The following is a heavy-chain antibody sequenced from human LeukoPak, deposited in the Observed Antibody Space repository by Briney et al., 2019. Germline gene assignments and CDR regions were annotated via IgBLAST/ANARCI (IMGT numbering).Heavy chain of an antibody. CDR2: IIPIFGTA. J-gene: IGHJ1*01. Sequence: ASVKVSCKASGGTFSSYAISWVRQAPGQGLEWTGGIIPIFGTANYAQKFQGRVTITTDESTSTAYMELSSLRSEDTAVYYCARGAAEYFQHWGQGTLVTVSS. V-gene: IGHV1-69*05. CDR3: ARGAAEYFQH. D-gene: IGHD2-15*01. CDR1: GGTFSSYA.